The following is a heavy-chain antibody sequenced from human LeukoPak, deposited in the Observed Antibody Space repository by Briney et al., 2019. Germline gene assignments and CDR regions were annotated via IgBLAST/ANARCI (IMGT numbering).Heavy chain of an antibody. CDR1: GYTFTDYY. J-gene: IGHJ4*02. V-gene: IGHV1-2*02. CDR2: INPNSGGT. D-gene: IGHD5-24*01. Sequence: ASVKVSCKASGYTFTDYYLHWVRQAPGQGLEWMGWINPNSGGTNSAQTFQGRVTMTRDTSITTAYLDLSRLRSDDTVVYYCARIGYNHYFDYWGQGTLVTVSS. CDR3: ARIGYNHYFDY.